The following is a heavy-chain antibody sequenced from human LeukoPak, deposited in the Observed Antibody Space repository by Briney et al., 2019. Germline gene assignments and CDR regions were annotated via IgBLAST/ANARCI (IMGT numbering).Heavy chain of an antibody. CDR1: GFTFSSYS. D-gene: IGHD1-1*01. CDR2: ISSSSSYI. J-gene: IGHJ4*02. V-gene: IGHV3-21*01. Sequence: GGSLRLSCAASGFTFSSYSMNWVRQAPGKGLEWVSSISSSSSYIYYADSVKGRFTISRDNAKNSLYLQMNSLRAEDTAVYYCARELERRRRYFDYWGQGTLVTVS. CDR3: ARELERRRRYFDY.